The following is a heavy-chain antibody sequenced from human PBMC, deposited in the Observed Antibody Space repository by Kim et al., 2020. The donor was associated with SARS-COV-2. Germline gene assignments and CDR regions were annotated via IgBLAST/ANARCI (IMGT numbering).Heavy chain of an antibody. J-gene: IGHJ4*02. CDR3: ARALIFYYYDSSGYYYVYFDY. CDR1: GDSVSSNSAA. CDR2: TYYRSKWYN. V-gene: IGHV6-1*01. D-gene: IGHD3-22*01. Sequence: SQTLSLTCAISGDSVSSNSAAWNWIRQSPSRGLEWLGRTYYRSKWYNDYAVSVKSRITINPDTSKNQFSLQLNSVTPEDTAVYYCARALIFYYYDSSGYYYVYFDYWGQGTLVTVSS.